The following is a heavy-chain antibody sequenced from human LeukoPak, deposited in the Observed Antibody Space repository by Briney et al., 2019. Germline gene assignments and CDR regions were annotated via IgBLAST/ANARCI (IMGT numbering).Heavy chain of an antibody. D-gene: IGHD7-27*01. Sequence: GESLKISCKGSGYSFNTYWIGWVRQLPGKGLKGMGIIYPRDSDTRYSPSFQGQVTISADRAITTAYLQWSSLKASDSAMYYCARRTNWGTAFDYWGQGTLVTVSS. CDR1: GYSFNTYW. V-gene: IGHV5-51*01. CDR3: ARRTNWGTAFDY. J-gene: IGHJ4*02. CDR2: IYPRDSDT.